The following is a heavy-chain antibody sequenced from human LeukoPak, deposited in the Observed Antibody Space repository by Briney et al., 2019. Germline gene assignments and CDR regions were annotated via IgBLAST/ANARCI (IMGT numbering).Heavy chain of an antibody. D-gene: IGHD2-8*01. CDR1: VYTFTSYY. V-gene: IGHV1-46*01. CDR2: INPSGGGT. CDR3: ARDMLAVPSNWFDP. J-gene: IGHJ5*02. Sequence: GASVTLSCTSSVYTFTSYYIHWVRQAPAQGLGWMGVINPSGGGTSYAQKFQGRVTMTRDKSKSTVHMDLRSLRSENTAVYFCARDMLAVPSNWFDPWGQGPVVTVSS.